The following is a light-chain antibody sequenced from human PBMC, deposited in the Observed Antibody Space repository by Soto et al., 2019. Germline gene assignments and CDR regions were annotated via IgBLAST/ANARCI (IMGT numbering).Light chain of an antibody. CDR2: DAS. CDR1: QSVSSY. J-gene: IGKJ5*01. CDR3: QQRSTTIT. V-gene: IGKV3-11*01. Sequence: EIVLTQSPGTLSLSPGERSTLSCRASQSVSSYLAWYQQKPGQAPRLLIYDASNRATGIPARFSGSGSGNDFTLTISSLEPEDFAVYYCQQRSTTITFGQGTRLEIK.